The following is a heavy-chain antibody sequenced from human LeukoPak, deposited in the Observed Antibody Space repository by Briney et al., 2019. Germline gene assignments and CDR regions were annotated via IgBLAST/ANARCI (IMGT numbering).Heavy chain of an antibody. J-gene: IGHJ3*02. CDR3: ARDSIVVVPAASFMRLLQPHAFDI. CDR1: GFTFDDYG. CDR2: INWNGGST. V-gene: IGHV3-20*04. D-gene: IGHD2-2*01. Sequence: GGSLRLSCAASGFTFDDYGMSWVRQAPGKGLEWVSGINWNGGSTGYADSVKGRFTISRDNAKNSLYLQMNSLRAEDTAVYYCARDSIVVVPAASFMRLLQPHAFDIWGQGTMVTVSS.